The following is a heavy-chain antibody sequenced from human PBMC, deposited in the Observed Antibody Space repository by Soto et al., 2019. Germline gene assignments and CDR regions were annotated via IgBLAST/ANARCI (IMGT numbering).Heavy chain of an antibody. J-gene: IGHJ3*02. CDR3: ARDDRGIAVAGTTDAIDI. CDR2: IYYSGST. V-gene: IGHV4-61*01. D-gene: IGHD6-19*01. Sequence: SETLSLTCTVSGGSVSSGSYYWSWIRQPPGKGLEWIGYIYYSGSTNYNPSLKSRVTISVDTSKNQFSLKLSSVTAADTAVYYCARDDRGIAVAGTTDAIDIWGQGTMVAVSS. CDR1: GGSVSSGSYY.